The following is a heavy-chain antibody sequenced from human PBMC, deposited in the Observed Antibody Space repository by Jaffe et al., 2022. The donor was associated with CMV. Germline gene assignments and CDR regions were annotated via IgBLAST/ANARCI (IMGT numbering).Heavy chain of an antibody. D-gene: IGHD3-16*02. CDR1: GFTVSSNY. CDR2: IYSGGST. V-gene: IGHV3-53*02. Sequence: EVQLVETGGGLIQPGGSLRLSCAASGFTVSSNYMSWVRQAPGKGLEWVSVIYSGGSTYYADSVKGRFTISRDNSKNTLYLQMNSLRAEDTAVYYCARVIVTGTHNWFDPWGQGTLVTVSS. J-gene: IGHJ5*02. CDR3: ARVIVTGTHNWFDP.